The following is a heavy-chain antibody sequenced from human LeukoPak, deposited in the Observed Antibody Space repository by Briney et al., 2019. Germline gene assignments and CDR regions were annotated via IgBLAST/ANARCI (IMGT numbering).Heavy chain of an antibody. CDR3: ARGTAMIHYFDY. D-gene: IGHD5-18*01. Sequence: ASVKVSCKASGYSFTSYYMHWVRHAPGQGLEWMGWVNPNSGDTNYAQKFQGRVTMTRDTSISTAYMELSRLRSDDTAVYYCARGTAMIHYFDYWGQGTLVTVSS. CDR1: GYSFTSYY. J-gene: IGHJ4*02. V-gene: IGHV1-2*02. CDR2: VNPNSGDT.